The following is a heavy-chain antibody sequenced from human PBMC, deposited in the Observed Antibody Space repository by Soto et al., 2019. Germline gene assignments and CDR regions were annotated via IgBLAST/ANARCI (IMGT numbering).Heavy chain of an antibody. V-gene: IGHV4-30-2*01. D-gene: IGHD2-21*02. CDR2: IYHSGST. CDR1: GGSISSGGYF. Sequence: SETLSLTCAVSGGSISSGGYFWSWIRQPPGKGLEWIGYIYHSGSTYYNPSLKSRVTISVDRSKNQFSLKLGSVTAADTAVYYCARSDKNWFDPWGQGTLVTVSS. J-gene: IGHJ5*02. CDR3: ARSDKNWFDP.